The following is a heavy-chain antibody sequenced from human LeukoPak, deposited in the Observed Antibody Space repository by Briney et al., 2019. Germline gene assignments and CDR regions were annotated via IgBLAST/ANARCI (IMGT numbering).Heavy chain of an antibody. V-gene: IGHV3-23*01. Sequence: PGGSLRLSCAASRFNFSSYAMNWVRQAPGKGLEWVSGISGSGDSTYYADSVKGRLTISRDNAKNSLYLQMNSLRAEDMALYYCAKGNRWELLGYFDYWGQGTLVTVSS. D-gene: IGHD1-26*01. CDR2: ISGSGDST. CDR1: RFNFSSYA. J-gene: IGHJ4*02. CDR3: AKGNRWELLGYFDY.